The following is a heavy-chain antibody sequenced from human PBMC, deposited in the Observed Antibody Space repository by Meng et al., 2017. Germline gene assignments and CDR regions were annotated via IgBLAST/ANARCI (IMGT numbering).Heavy chain of an antibody. CDR2: IGTAGDT. CDR1: GFTFSSYD. Sequence: EVRLGESGAGLVQPGRALRLSVAASGFTFSSYDMHLVRQATGKGLEWVSAIGTAGDTYYPGSVKGRFTISRENAKNSLYLQMNSLRAGDTAVYYCARGVVRGVIYPQFDYWGQGTLVTVSS. D-gene: IGHD3-10*01. V-gene: IGHV3-13*01. CDR3: ARGVVRGVIYPQFDY. J-gene: IGHJ4*02.